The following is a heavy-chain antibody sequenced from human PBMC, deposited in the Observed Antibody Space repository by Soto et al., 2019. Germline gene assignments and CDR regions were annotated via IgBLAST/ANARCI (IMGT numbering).Heavy chain of an antibody. CDR1: GFRFSGYG. D-gene: IGHD2-15*01. Sequence: QVQLVESGGGVVQPGTSLRLSCVASGFRFSGYGFHWVRQAPGKGLDWVAVIWYDGSKTYYADSLKGRFTISRDDSKNTLYLQMSGLRAEDTAVYYCARDLGSTNYYFDSWGQGTLVTVSS. CDR3: ARDLGSTNYYFDS. CDR2: IWYDGSKT. V-gene: IGHV3-33*01. J-gene: IGHJ4*02.